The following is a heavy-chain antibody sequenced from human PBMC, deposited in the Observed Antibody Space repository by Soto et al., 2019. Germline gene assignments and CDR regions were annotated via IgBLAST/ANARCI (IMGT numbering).Heavy chain of an antibody. Sequence: GGSLRLSCAASGFTFSSYAMNWVRQAPGKGLEWVSTIRSSGGSTYYADSVKGRFTISRDNSKNTLYLQMNSLRAEDTAVYYCTPSYYNFWSGYPYWGQGTLVTVSS. CDR2: IRSSGGST. V-gene: IGHV3-23*01. J-gene: IGHJ4*02. CDR3: TPSYYNFWSGYPY. D-gene: IGHD3-3*01. CDR1: GFTFSSYA.